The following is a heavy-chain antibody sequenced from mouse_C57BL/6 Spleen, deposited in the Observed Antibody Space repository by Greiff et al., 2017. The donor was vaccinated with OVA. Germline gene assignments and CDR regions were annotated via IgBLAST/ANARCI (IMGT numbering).Heavy chain of an antibody. V-gene: IGHV1-39*01. J-gene: IGHJ3*01. Sequence: EVKLVESGPELVKPGASVKISCKASGYSFTDYNMNWVKQSNGKSLEWIGVINPNYGTTSYNQKFKGKATLTVDQSSSTAYMQLNSLTSEDSAVYYCAETAQATDWFAYWGQGTLVTVSA. CDR1: GYSFTDYN. D-gene: IGHD3-2*02. CDR2: INPNYGTT. CDR3: AETAQATDWFAY.